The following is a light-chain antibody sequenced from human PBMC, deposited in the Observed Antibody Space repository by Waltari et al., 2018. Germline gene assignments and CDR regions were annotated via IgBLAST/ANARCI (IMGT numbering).Light chain of an antibody. Sequence: QSALTQPASVSGSPGQSITISCSGTSSDVGTYNYVSWYQQHPSKAPRLMIYDVSHRASGVANRFSGSKSGNTASLTISGLQAEDEAEYHCSSYTSSNTLIFGGGTKLTVL. CDR3: SSYTSSNTLI. CDR2: DVS. CDR1: SSDVGTYNY. J-gene: IGLJ2*01. V-gene: IGLV2-14*03.